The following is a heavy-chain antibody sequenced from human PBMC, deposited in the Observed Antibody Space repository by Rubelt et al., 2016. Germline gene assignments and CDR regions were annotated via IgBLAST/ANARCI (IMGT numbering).Heavy chain of an antibody. CDR2: IYYRGNT. Sequence: QLQLQESGPGLVKPSEILSLTCTVSGGSMSGSSHYWAWIRQPPGKGLEWIGTIYYRGNTYYNPSLKSRVTMSVDTSKKQFSLKLSSVTAADTAVYYCATHSPANDYWGQGTLVTVSS. V-gene: IGHV4-39*07. J-gene: IGHJ4*02. D-gene: IGHD2-15*01. CDR3: ATHSPANDY. CDR1: GGSMSGSSHY.